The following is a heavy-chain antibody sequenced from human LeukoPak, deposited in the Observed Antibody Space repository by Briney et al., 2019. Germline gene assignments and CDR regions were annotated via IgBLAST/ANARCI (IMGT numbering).Heavy chain of an antibody. CDR3: ARGDGYCSSASCSGN. CDR1: GFTFSNCA. D-gene: IGHD2-2*03. J-gene: IGHJ4*02. CDR2: IRFDGSNK. Sequence: HPGGSLRLSCAASGFTFSNCAMSWVRQPPGKGLEWVAFIRFDGSNKYYADSVKGRFTISRDNSKNTLYLQMKSLRPEDTAVYYCARGDGYCSSASCSGNWGQGTLVTVSS. V-gene: IGHV3-30*02.